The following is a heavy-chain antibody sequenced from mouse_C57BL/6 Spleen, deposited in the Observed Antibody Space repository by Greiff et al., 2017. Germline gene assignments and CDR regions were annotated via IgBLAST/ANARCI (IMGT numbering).Heavy chain of an antibody. CDR1: GYTFTSYW. D-gene: IGHD4-1*01. J-gene: IGHJ1*03. V-gene: IGHV1-50*01. Sequence: VQLQQSGAELVKPGASVKLSCKASGYTFTSYWMQWVKQRPGQGLEWIGEIDPSDSYTNYNQKFKGKATLTVDTSSSTAYMQLSSLTSEGSAVYYCARGELGRDWYFDVWGKETTVTVSS. CDR2: IDPSDSYT. CDR3: ARGELGRDWYFDV.